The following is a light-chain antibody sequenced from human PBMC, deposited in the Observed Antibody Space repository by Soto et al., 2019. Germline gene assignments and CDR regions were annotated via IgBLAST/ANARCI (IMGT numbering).Light chain of an antibody. V-gene: IGKV1-5*03. J-gene: IGKJ1*01. CDR2: KAS. Sequence: DIHITLSPATLAASVGDRVTITCRASHSISSWLACYQQKPGKAPKLLIYKASSLESGVPSRFSGSGSGTEFTLTISSLQPDDFATYYCQQDNSYFWTFGQGTKV. CDR3: QQDNSYFWT. CDR1: HSISSW.